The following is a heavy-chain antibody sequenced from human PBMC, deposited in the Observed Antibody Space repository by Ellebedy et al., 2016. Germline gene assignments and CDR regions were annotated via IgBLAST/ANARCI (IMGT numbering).Heavy chain of an antibody. CDR2: ISYDGSNK. CDR3: ARDNKYSSGWFVC. V-gene: IGHV3-30-3*01. CDR1: GFTFSSYA. D-gene: IGHD6-19*01. J-gene: IGHJ4*02. Sequence: GESLKISCAASGFTFSSYAMHWVRQAPGKGLEWVAVISYDGSNKYYADSVKGRFTISRDNSKNTLDLQMNSLRAEDTAVYYCARDNKYSSGWFVCWGQGTLVTVSS.